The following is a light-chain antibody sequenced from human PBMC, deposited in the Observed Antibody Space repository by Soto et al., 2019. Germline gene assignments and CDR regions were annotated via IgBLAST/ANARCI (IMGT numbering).Light chain of an antibody. Sequence: ALTQPPSASGSPGESVTISCTGTISDVGGYNYVSWYQQHPGKAPKLMIYEVSERPSGVPDRFSGSKSGNTASLTVSGLQAEDEADYYCGSYAGFNNYVAFGGGTQLTVL. CDR3: GSYAGFNNYVA. CDR2: EVS. J-gene: IGLJ2*01. CDR1: ISDVGGYNY. V-gene: IGLV2-8*01.